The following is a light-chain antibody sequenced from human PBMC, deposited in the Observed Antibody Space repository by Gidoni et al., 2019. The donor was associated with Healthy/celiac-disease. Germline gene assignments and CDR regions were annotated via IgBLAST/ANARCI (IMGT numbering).Light chain of an antibody. Sequence: EIVMTQSPATLSVSPGERATLSCRASQSVSSNLAWYQQKPGKAPRLLIYGASTRATGIPARFSGSGSGTEFTLTISSLQSEDFAVYYCQQYNNWPFTFGPGTKVEIK. CDR3: QQYNNWPFT. CDR1: QSVSSN. V-gene: IGKV3-15*01. J-gene: IGKJ3*01. CDR2: GAS.